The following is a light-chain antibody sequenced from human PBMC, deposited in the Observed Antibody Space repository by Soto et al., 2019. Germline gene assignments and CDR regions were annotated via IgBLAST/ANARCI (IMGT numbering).Light chain of an antibody. J-gene: IGKJ3*01. CDR1: QSVSSN. CDR3: QQYNNWPFT. CDR2: VAS. Sequence: EIVMTQSPATLSVSPGERATLSCRASQSVSSNLAWYQQKPGQAPRLLIYVASTRATGIPARFSGSGSGTEFTLTISSLQSGDFAVYYCQQYNNWPFTFGPGTKVDIK. V-gene: IGKV3-15*01.